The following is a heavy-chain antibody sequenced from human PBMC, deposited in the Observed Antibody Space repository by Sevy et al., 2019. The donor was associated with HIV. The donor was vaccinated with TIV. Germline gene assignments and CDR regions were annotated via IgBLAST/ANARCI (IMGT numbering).Heavy chain of an antibody. CDR2: ISSSGVST. CDR1: GFTFSSYD. J-gene: IGHJ3*02. CDR3: AKSMGGFDAFDI. Sequence: GGSLRLSCAASGFTFSSYDMSWVRQAPGKGLEWVSVISSSGVSTYYADSVKGRFTISRDNSKNTLYLQLNSLRAEDTAVYYCAKSMGGFDAFDIWGQGTMVTVSS. D-gene: IGHD6-25*01. V-gene: IGHV3-23*01.